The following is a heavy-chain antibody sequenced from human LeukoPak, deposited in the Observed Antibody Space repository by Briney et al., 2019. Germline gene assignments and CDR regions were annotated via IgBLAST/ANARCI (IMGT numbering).Heavy chain of an antibody. J-gene: IGHJ3*01. CDR3: ARAGLVNMHSLDV. CDR1: GFTFSSYV. D-gene: IGHD3-10*01. CDR2: ISFDGSKE. Sequence: GGSLRLSCAASGFTFSSYVMHWVRQAPGKGLEWVAAISFDGSKEYYADSVKGRFTISRDNSKNTDDLRMTSLRAEDTAVYYCARAGLVNMHSLDVWGQGTMVAVSS. V-gene: IGHV3-30*04.